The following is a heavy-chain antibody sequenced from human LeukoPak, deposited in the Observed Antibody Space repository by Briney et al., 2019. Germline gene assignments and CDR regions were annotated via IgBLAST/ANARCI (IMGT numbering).Heavy chain of an antibody. CDR3: ASDF. J-gene: IGHJ4*02. CDR1: GYTFSSYP. Sequence: GGSLRLSCAASGYTFSSYPRNWVRQAPGKGLEWVSSLNSDGSDIYYADSVKGRFTISRDNAKNSLYLQINSLTAEDTAVYYCASDFWGQGTLVTVSS. CDR2: LNSDGSDI. V-gene: IGHV3-21*01.